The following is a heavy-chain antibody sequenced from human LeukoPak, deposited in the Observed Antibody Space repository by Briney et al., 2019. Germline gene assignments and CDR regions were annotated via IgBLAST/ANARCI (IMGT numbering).Heavy chain of an antibody. D-gene: IGHD6-13*01. Sequence: SSETLSLTCTVSGGSISSYYWSWIRQPPGKGLEWIGYIYYSGSTNYNPSLKSRVTISVDTSKNQFSLKLSSVTAADTAVYYCARSFSSWSPQSVVDYWGQGTLVTVSS. CDR3: ARSFSSWSPQSVVDY. J-gene: IGHJ4*02. CDR1: GGSISSYY. CDR2: IYYSGST. V-gene: IGHV4-59*08.